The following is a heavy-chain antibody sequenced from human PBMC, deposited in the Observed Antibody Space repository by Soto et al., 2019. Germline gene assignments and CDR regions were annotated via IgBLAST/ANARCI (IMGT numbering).Heavy chain of an antibody. CDR1: GGSFSGYY. J-gene: IGHJ6*02. CDR2: INHSGST. V-gene: IGHV4-34*01. D-gene: IGHD6-13*01. Sequence: PSETLSLTCAVYGGSFSGYYWSWIRQPPGKGLEWIGEINHSGSTNYNPSLKSRVTISVDTSKNQFSLKLSSVTAADTAVYYCARGPYSSSWYAAYYYYGMDVWGQGTTVTVS. CDR3: ARGPYSSSWYAAYYYYGMDV.